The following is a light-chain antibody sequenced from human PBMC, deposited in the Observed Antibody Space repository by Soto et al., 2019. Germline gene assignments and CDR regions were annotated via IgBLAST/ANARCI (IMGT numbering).Light chain of an antibody. V-gene: IGKV1-27*01. J-gene: IGKJ3*01. CDR1: QDIRNF. Sequence: DIQMTQSPTSLFASVGDRVTITCRASQDIRNFVAWYQQKPGKAPKLLIYAASTLQSGVPSRFSGSGSGTDFTLTINSLPPEDVATYSCQKYSSVPVFGPGTKVEIK. CDR3: QKYSSVPV. CDR2: AAS.